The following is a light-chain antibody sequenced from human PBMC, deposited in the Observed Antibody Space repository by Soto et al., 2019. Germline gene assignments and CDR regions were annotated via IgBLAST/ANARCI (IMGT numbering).Light chain of an antibody. Sequence: EIVLTEAPGSLSLSPRERATLACRASQSVSSNHLAWYQQKPGQAPRLLIYVASRRATGIPDRFSGSGSGTDITLTISRLEPEEFAMYYCQQYGSSTYTFGQGNKVEI. CDR1: QSVSSNH. CDR3: QQYGSSTYT. J-gene: IGKJ2*01. V-gene: IGKV3-20*01. CDR2: VAS.